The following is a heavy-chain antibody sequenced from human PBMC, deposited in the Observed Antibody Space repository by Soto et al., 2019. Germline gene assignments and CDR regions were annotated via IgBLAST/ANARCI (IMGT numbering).Heavy chain of an antibody. D-gene: IGHD3-16*02. CDR2: FDPEDGET. CDR1: VYTLTELS. CDR3: ATPNYDYVWGSYRKQYNWFEP. J-gene: IGHJ5*02. Sequence: ASVTVWCKVSVYTLTELSMHWVRQPPGKGLEWMGGFDPEDGETIYAQKFQDRVTMTEDTSTDTAYMELSSLRSEDTAGYYCATPNYDYVWGSYRKQYNWFEPWAQGTLVIFSP. V-gene: IGHV1-24*01.